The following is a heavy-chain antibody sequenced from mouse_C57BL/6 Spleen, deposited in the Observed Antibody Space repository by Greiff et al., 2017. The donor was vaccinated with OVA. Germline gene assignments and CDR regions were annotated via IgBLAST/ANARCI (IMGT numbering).Heavy chain of an antibody. D-gene: IGHD2-2*01. CDR1: GFNIKDDY. J-gene: IGHJ4*01. V-gene: IGHV14-4*01. CDR2: IDPENGDT. CDR3: TTWPSTMVTTGIYYAMDD. Sequence: VQLQQSGAELVRPGASVKLSCTASGFNIKDDYMHWVKQRPEQGLEWIGWIDPENGDTEYASKFQGKATITAGTSSNTAYLQLSSLTSEDTAVYYGTTWPSTMVTTGIYYAMDDWGQGTSVTVSS.